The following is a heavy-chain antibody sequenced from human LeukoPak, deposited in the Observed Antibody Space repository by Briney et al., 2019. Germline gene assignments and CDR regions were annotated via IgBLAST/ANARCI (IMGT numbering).Heavy chain of an antibody. J-gene: IGHJ4*02. CDR3: ARSVFTGAYPDFFDF. V-gene: IGHV4-30-4*07. CDR2: ISYSGAT. Sequence: SETLSLTCAVSGDSISRGGYSWCWIRQSPGKVLVLVASISYSGATFYYPSLKSRLTISKDTSKNHFSLELSSVTAADTALYYCARSVFTGAYPDFFDFWGQGALVTVSS. CDR1: GDSISRGGYS.